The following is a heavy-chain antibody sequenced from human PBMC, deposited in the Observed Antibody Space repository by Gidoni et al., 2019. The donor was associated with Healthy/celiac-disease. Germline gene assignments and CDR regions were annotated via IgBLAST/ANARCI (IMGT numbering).Heavy chain of an antibody. Sequence: QVQLVQSGAEVKKPGASVKLSCKASGYTFTSYYMHWVRQAPGQGLEWMRIINPSGGSTSYAQKFQGRVTMTRDTSTSTVYMELSSLRSENTAVYYCARGYTEAFDIWVQETMVTVSS. CDR3: ARGYTEAFDI. CDR1: GYTFTSYY. V-gene: IGHV1-46*01. CDR2: INPSGGST. J-gene: IGHJ3*02. D-gene: IGHD1-20*01.